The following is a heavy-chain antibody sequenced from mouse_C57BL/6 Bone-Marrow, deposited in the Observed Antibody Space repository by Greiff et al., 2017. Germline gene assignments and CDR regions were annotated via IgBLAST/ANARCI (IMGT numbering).Heavy chain of an antibody. Sequence: EVKLMESGGDLVKPGGSLKLSCAASGFTFSSYGMSWVRQTPDKRLEWVATISSGGSYTYYPDSVKGRFTISRDNATNTLYLQMSSLKSEDTAMYYCARLDYWGQGTTLTVSS. CDR2: ISSGGSYT. V-gene: IGHV5-6*01. CDR1: GFTFSSYG. CDR3: ARLDY. J-gene: IGHJ2*01.